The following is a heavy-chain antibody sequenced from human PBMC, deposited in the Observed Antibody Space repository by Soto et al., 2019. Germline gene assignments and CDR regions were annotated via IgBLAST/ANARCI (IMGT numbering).Heavy chain of an antibody. CDR1: GFTFRNAW. CDR2: IKSKADGGTT. J-gene: IGHJ6*02. D-gene: IGHD3-10*01. CDR3: TTDGPYLGRYDMAV. V-gene: IGHV3-15*07. Sequence: ELQLVESGGALVKPGEPLRLSCAASGFTFRNAWMNWVRQAPGKGLEWVGRIKSKADGGTTDYSASVKGKFTISRDDSKNTLYLQMNSLKTEATAVYFCTTDGPYLGRYDMAVWGQGTTVTVSS.